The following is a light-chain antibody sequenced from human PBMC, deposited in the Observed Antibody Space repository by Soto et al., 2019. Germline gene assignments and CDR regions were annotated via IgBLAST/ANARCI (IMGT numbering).Light chain of an antibody. CDR1: SSDVGGYEY. CDR2: EGT. V-gene: IGLV2-8*01. J-gene: IGLJ3*02. CDR3: SSFVAGNNYWV. Sequence: QSALTQPPSASGSPGRSVTISCTGTSSDVGGYEYVSWFQQHPGKAPKLIIYEGTKRPSGVPDRFSASKSGNTASLTVSGLQDDEEADYYCSSFVAGNNYWVFGGGTKLTVL.